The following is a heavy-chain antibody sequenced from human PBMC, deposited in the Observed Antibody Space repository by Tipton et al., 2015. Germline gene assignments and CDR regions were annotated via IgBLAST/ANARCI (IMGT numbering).Heavy chain of an antibody. Sequence: QLVQSGAEVKKPGESLKISCKASGYTFTNYWIGWVRQMPGKGLEWMGIIYPGDSHTRYNPSFEGQVTISADKSTSTAYLQWSSLKASDTAVYYCARRLPYFEWSKVYYFDYWGQGSPVTVSP. CDR3: ARRLPYFEWSKVYYFDY. J-gene: IGHJ4*02. CDR1: GYTFTNYW. D-gene: IGHD3-9*01. V-gene: IGHV5-51*01. CDR2: IYPGDSHT.